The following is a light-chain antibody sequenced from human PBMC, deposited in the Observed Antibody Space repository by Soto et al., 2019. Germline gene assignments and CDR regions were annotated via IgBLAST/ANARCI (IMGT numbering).Light chain of an antibody. J-gene: IGKJ1*01. CDR2: DAS. V-gene: IGKV1-5*01. CDR1: QSIRSW. Sequence: DIQMTQSPSTLSASVGDRVTITCRASQSIRSWLAWYQQQPGRAPKLLIFDASSLESGVPSRFSGSGSGTEFTLTISSLQPDDFATYCCQQYNSYPWTFGQGTKVEIK. CDR3: QQYNSYPWT.